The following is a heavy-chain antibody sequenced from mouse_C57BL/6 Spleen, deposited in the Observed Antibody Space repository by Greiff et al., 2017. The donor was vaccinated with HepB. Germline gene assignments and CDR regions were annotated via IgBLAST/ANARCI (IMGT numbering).Heavy chain of an antibody. V-gene: IGHV10-1*01. CDR3: VRQDYYGSSYDAMDY. D-gene: IGHD1-1*01. CDR2: IRSKSNNYAT. Sequence: EVKVVESGGGLVQPKGSLKLSCAASGFSFNTYAMNWVRQAPGKGLEWVARIRSKSNNYATYYADSVKDRFTISSDDSESMLYLQMNNLKTDDTAMYYCVRQDYYGSSYDAMDYWGQGTSVTVSS. CDR1: GFSFNTYA. J-gene: IGHJ4*01.